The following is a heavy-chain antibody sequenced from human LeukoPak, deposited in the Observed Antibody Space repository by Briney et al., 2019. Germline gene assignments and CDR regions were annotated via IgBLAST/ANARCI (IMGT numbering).Heavy chain of an antibody. CDR1: GFTFSSYE. J-gene: IGHJ4*02. CDR3: AKASSHTIDYYDSSGYQFDY. Sequence: GGSLRLSCAASGFTFSSYEMNWVRQAPGKGLEWVSHISSSGSTIYYADSVKGRFTISRDNAKNSLYLQMNSLRAEDTAVYYCAKASSHTIDYYDSSGYQFDYWGQGTLVTVSS. D-gene: IGHD3-22*01. V-gene: IGHV3-48*03. CDR2: ISSSGSTI.